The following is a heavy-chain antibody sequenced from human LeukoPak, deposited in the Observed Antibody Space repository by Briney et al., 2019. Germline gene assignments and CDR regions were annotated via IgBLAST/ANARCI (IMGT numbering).Heavy chain of an antibody. D-gene: IGHD4-23*01. Sequence: GGSLRLSCAASGFTVSSNYMSWVRQAPGKGLEWVSVIYSGGSTYYADSVKGRFTISRDNAKNSLNLQMNSLRAEDTAVYYCASLSLRWSDYWGQGTLVTVSS. J-gene: IGHJ4*02. CDR3: ASLSLRWSDY. CDR2: IYSGGST. V-gene: IGHV3-53*01. CDR1: GFTVSSNY.